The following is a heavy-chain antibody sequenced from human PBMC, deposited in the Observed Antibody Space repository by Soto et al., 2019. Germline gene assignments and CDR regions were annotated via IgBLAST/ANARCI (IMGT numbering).Heavy chain of an antibody. D-gene: IGHD6-13*01. V-gene: IGHV4-59*01. CDR1: VGSMIAYY. CDR3: ARVRGTAGKRYFDY. Sequence: SETLSLTCTVSVGSMIAYYWNWMRQPPGKGLQWIGYTYYSGSTTYNPSLKSRVTISVDSSKNQFSLKLDSVTPADTAVYYCARVRGTAGKRYFDYWGPGTLVTVSS. CDR2: TYYSGST. J-gene: IGHJ4*02.